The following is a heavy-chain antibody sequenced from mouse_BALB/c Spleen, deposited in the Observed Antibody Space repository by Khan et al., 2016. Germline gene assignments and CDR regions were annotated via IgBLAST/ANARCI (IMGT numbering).Heavy chain of an antibody. V-gene: IGHV1S81*02. Sequence: QVQLQQPGAELVKAGASVKMSCKASGYTFISYWMHWVKQRLGQGLEWFAETNPTNGRTYYNEKFKSKATLTVDKSSSTAYMLLSGPTFEDPAASYCARNDKIVAASFVHWSQGATLTVSS. D-gene: IGHD1-1*01. CDR2: TNPTNGRT. CDR3: ARNDKIVAASFVH. CDR1: GYTFISYW. J-gene: IGHJ2*01.